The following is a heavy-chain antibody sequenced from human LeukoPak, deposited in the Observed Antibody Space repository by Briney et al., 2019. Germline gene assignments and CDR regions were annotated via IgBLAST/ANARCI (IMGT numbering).Heavy chain of an antibody. D-gene: IGHD6-19*01. J-gene: IGHJ4*02. Sequence: SETLSLTCAVYGGSFSGYYWSWIRQPPGKGLEWIGEINHSGSTNYNPSLKSRVTISVDTSKNQFSLKLSSVTAADTAVYYCARGVRIAVAVGSDYWGQGTLVTVSS. CDR2: INHSGST. CDR1: GGSFSGYY. V-gene: IGHV4-34*01. CDR3: ARGVRIAVAVGSDY.